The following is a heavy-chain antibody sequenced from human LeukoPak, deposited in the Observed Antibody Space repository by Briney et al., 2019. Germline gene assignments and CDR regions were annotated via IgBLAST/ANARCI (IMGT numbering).Heavy chain of an antibody. V-gene: IGHV4-34*01. CDR3: TRMTTGHDY. D-gene: IGHD4-17*01. J-gene: IGHJ4*02. Sequence: PSETLSLTCAVSGVSFNDYYWSWVRQTPGKGLEWIGEINHSGYTNDSPSLKSRVTLSIDTSRKQFSLNLRSVTVADTGIYYCTRMTTGHDYWGQGTLVTLSS. CDR2: INHSGYT. CDR1: GVSFNDYY.